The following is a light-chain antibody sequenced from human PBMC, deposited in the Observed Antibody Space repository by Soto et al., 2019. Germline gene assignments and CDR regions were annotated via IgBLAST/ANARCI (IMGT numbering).Light chain of an antibody. CDR1: SSDVGGYNY. Sequence: QSALTQPASVSGSPGQSITISCTGTSSDVGGYNYVSRYQQHPGKAPKLMIYDVSNRPSGVSNRFSGSKSGNTASLTISGLQAEDEADYYCSSYTSSNTLYVFGTGTKLTVL. J-gene: IGLJ1*01. CDR2: DVS. CDR3: SSYTSSNTLYV. V-gene: IGLV2-14*01.